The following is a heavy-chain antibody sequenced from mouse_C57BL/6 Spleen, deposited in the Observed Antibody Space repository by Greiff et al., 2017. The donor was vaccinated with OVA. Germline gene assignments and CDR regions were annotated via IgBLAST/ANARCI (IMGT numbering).Heavy chain of an antibody. CDR2: IWRGGST. J-gene: IGHJ2*01. D-gene: IGHD2-2*01. CDR3: AKNSDGYDYFDY. Sequence: VQLVESGPGLVQPSQSLSITCTVSGFSLTSYGVHWVRQSPGKGLEWLGVIWRGGSTDYNAAFMSRLSITKDNSKSQVFFQMNSLQADDTAIYYCAKNSDGYDYFDYWGQGTTLTVSS. V-gene: IGHV2-5*01. CDR1: GFSLTSYG.